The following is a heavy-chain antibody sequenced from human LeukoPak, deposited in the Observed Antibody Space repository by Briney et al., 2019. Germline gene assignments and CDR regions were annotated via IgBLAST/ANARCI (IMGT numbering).Heavy chain of an antibody. Sequence: GGSLRLSCAASGFSLNGCWMHWVRQAAGKGLVWVARMNSAGTTINYADSVKGRFTISRDNAGNALYLHMSSLRADDTAIYYCIREIQVRASASLGYWGQGTLVPVSS. CDR1: GFSLNGCW. CDR3: IREIQVRASASLGY. CDR2: MNSAGTTI. J-gene: IGHJ4*01. V-gene: IGHV3-74*01. D-gene: IGHD2-2*01.